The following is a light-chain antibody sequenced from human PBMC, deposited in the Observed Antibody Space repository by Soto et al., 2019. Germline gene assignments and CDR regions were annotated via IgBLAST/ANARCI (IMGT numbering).Light chain of an antibody. CDR2: DVS. J-gene: IGLJ2*01. CDR1: SSDVGGYNY. CDR3: SSYTSGSTLVV. V-gene: IGLV2-14*01. Sequence: QSALTQPASVSGSPGQSITISCTGTSSDVGGYNYVSWYQQHPGKAPKLMIYDVSNRPSGVSNRFSGSKSGNTASLTISGLQAEGEADYYCSSYTSGSTLVVFGGGTQLTVL.